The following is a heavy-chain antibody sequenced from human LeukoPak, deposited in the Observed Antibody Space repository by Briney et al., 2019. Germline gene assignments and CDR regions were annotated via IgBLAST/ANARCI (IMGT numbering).Heavy chain of an antibody. D-gene: IGHD2-15*01. CDR3: ARAEVVAPFDY. Sequence: GASVKLSCKASGYTFTGYYMHWVRQAPGPGLEWMGWINPNSGGTNYAQKFQGRVTMARDTSISTAYMELSRLRSDDTAVYYCARAEVVAPFDYWGQGTLVTVSS. V-gene: IGHV1-2*02. CDR1: GYTFTGYY. J-gene: IGHJ4*02. CDR2: INPNSGGT.